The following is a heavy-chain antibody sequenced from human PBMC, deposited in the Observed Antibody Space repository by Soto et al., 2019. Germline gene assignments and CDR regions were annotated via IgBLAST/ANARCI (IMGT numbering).Heavy chain of an antibody. CDR2: ISSSSSYI. Sequence: GGSLRLSCAASGFTFSSYSMNWVRQAPGKGLEWVSSISSSSSYIYYADSVKGRFTISRDNAKNSLYLQMNSLRAEDTALYYCAKVGIYGAYYYYMDVWGKGTKVTVSS. J-gene: IGHJ6*03. V-gene: IGHV3-21*04. CDR1: GFTFSSYS. CDR3: AKVGIYGAYYYYMDV. D-gene: IGHD3-10*01.